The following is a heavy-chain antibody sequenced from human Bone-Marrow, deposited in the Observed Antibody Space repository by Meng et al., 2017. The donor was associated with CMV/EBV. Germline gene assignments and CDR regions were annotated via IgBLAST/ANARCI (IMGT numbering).Heavy chain of an antibody. D-gene: IGHD5-24*01. CDR3: AKDRSEGGYNNHFDY. CDR2: ISGSGGST. V-gene: IGHV3-23*01. CDR1: GFTYSSYA. J-gene: IGHJ4*02. Sequence: GESLKISCAASGFTYSSYAMNWVRQAPGEGLEWVSSISGSGGSTYYADSVKGRFTISRDNSKNTLYLQMNSLRTEDTALYYCAKDRSEGGYNNHFDYWGQGTLVTVSS.